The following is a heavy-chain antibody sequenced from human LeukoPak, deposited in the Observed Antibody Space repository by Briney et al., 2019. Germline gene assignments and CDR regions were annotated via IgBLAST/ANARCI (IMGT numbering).Heavy chain of an antibody. D-gene: IGHD6-13*01. J-gene: IGHJ4*02. CDR1: GFTFSSYS. CDR2: ISYDGSNK. V-gene: IGHV3-30*03. Sequence: GGSLRLSCAASGFTFSSYSMNWVRQAPGKGLEWVAVISYDGSNKYYADSVKGRFTISRDNSKNTLYLQMNSLRAEDTAVYYCASTAAGYFDYWGQGTLVTVSS. CDR3: ASTAAGYFDY.